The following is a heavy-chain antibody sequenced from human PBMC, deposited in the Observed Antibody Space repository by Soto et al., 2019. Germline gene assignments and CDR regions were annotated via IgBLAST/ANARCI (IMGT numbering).Heavy chain of an antibody. D-gene: IGHD1-26*01. CDR3: ARENRKSGSYYNNWFDS. J-gene: IGHJ5*01. Sequence: GASVKVSCKASGYTFTGYYMHWVRQAPGQGLEWMGWINPNSGGTNYAQKFQGRVTMTRDTSISTAYMELSRLRSDDTAVYYCARENRKSGSYYNNWFDSWGQGALVTVSS. CDR1: GYTFTGYY. CDR2: INPNSGGT. V-gene: IGHV1-2*02.